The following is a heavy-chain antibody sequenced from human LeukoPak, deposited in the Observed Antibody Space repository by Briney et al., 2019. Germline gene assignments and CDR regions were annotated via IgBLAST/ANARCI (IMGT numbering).Heavy chain of an antibody. CDR2: IYYSGST. Sequence: SETLSLTCTVSGGSISSYYWSWIRQPPGKGLEWIGYIYYSGSTNCNPSLKSRVTISVDTSKNQFSLKLSSVTAADTAVYYCARGENYYGSGSYYPNYYYYYMDVWGKGTTVTISS. V-gene: IGHV4-59*01. D-gene: IGHD3-10*01. CDR1: GGSISSYY. CDR3: ARGENYYGSGSYYPNYYYYYMDV. J-gene: IGHJ6*03.